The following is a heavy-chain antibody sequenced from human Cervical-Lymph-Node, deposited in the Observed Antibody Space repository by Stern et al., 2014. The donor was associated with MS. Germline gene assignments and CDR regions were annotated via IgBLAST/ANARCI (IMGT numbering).Heavy chain of an antibody. CDR3: ARWRGTGLFDY. D-gene: IGHD3/OR15-3a*01. CDR2: IHHSGST. Sequence: QVQLVQSGPGLVKPSGTLSLTCTVSGDSVSGRTWWTWVRQSPGKGLEWIGRIHHSGSTDYNPSLKSRVTMSLDTSKNHLSLSLESVTAAYTAMYFCARWRGTGLFDYWGQGTLVTVSS. CDR1: GDSVSGRTW. J-gene: IGHJ4*02. V-gene: IGHV4-4*02.